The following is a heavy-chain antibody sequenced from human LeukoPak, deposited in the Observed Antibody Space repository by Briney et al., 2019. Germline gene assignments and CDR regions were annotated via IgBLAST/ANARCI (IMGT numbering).Heavy chain of an antibody. D-gene: IGHD6-13*01. CDR2: ISGDGGST. Sequence: GGSLRLSCAASGLTFDDYAMHWARQAPGKGLEWVSLISGDGGSTYYAASVKSRFTISRDNSKNSLYLQMNSLRTEDTALYYCAKCLVIAAAGQGEDYWGQGTLVTVSS. J-gene: IGHJ4*02. V-gene: IGHV3-43*02. CDR3: AKCLVIAAAGQGEDY. CDR1: GLTFDDYA.